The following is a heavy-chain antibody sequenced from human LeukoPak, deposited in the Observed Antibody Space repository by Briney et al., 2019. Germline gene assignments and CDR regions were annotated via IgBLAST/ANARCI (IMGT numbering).Heavy chain of an antibody. CDR2: ISSSGSTI. V-gene: IGHV3-48*03. CDR1: GFTFSSYE. J-gene: IGHJ6*03. D-gene: IGHD4-17*01. CDR3: ARDWSADGDYYYYYYMDV. Sequence: GGSLRLSCAASGFTFSSYEMNWVRQAPGKGLEWVSYISSSGSTIYYADSVKGRFTISRDNAKNSLYLQMNSLRAEDTAVYYCARDWSADGDYYYYYYMDVWGKGTTVTVSS.